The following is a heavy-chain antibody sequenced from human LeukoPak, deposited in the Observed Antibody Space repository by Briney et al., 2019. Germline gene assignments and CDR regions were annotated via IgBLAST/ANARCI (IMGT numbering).Heavy chain of an antibody. CDR2: INPHSLAT. D-gene: IGHD4-17*01. V-gene: IGHV1-2*02. Sequence: ASVAVSCKASGYTFTEQYLHWVGQAPGQGLEWMGWINPHSLATNYAQTFQGRVTMTTDTSIITAYMELSRLSSDDTAVYYCVRATTVTLRFDYWGQGTLVTVSS. CDR3: VRATTVTLRFDY. J-gene: IGHJ4*02. CDR1: GYTFTEQY.